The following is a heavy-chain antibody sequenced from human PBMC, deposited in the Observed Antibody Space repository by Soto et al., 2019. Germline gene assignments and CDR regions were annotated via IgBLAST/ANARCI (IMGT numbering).Heavy chain of an antibody. CDR3: VRVFASNTFDV. D-gene: IGHD3-3*01. J-gene: IGHJ3*01. CDR1: GFTFRIYT. Sequence: PGGSLRLSCAASGFTFRIYTMHWVRQAPGKGLGWVSVISYDGDSIFYTDSVKGRFTISRDNSKNTLYLQMNSLRAEDTAVYYCVRVFASNTFDVWGQGTVVT. V-gene: IGHV3-30-3*01. CDR2: ISYDGDSI.